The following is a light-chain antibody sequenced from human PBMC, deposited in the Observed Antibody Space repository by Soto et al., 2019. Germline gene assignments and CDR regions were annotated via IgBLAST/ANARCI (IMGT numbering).Light chain of an antibody. CDR3: QQYSSSRT. CDR1: QSVSSN. J-gene: IGKJ1*01. V-gene: IGKV3-15*01. CDR2: AAS. Sequence: EIVMTQPPATLSVSPGERATLSCRASQSVSSNLAWYQQKPGQAPRLLIYAASTRATGIPARFSGSGSGTEFTLTISSLQSEDFAMYYCQQYSSSRTFGQGTKVDIK.